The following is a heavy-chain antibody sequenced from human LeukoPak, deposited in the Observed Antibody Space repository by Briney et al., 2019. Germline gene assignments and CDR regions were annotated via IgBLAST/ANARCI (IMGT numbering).Heavy chain of an antibody. CDR2: ISPRGVGT. Sequence: GVSLRLSCAASRFTFTNYGMKWVRHAPGKGREGLSGISPRGVGTYYGVSVKGRFTISRDDSKKPLSLKMNSLRAEDTAVYYCAELGITMIGGVWGKGTTVTISS. J-gene: IGHJ6*04. CDR1: RFTFTNYG. D-gene: IGHD3-10*02. CDR3: AELGITMIGGV. V-gene: IGHV3-23*01.